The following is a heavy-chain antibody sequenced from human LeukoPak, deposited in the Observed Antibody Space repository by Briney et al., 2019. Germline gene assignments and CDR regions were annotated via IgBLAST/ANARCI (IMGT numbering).Heavy chain of an antibody. D-gene: IGHD2-15*01. J-gene: IGHJ5*02. CDR3: ARDLPQYCSGGSCYSVWFDP. CDR1: GGTFSSYA. Sequence: ASVTVSCKASGGTFSSYAISWVRQAPGQGLEWMGRIIPILGIANYAQKFQGRVTITADKSTSTACMELSSLRSEDTAVYYCARDLPQYCSGGSCYSVWFDPWGQGTLVTVSS. CDR2: IIPILGIA. V-gene: IGHV1-69*04.